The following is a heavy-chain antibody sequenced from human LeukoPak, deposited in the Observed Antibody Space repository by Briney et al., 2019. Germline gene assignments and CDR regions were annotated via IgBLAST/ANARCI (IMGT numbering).Heavy chain of an antibody. CDR1: GSTFSSYE. Sequence: GGSLRLSCAASGSTFSSYEMNWVRQAPGKGLEGVSYISSSGSTIYYADSVKGRFTISRDNAKNSLYLQMNSLRAEDTAVYYCARVLRFLRYFDYWGQGTLVTVSS. CDR2: ISSSGSTI. J-gene: IGHJ4*02. D-gene: IGHD3-3*01. CDR3: ARVLRFLRYFDY. V-gene: IGHV3-48*03.